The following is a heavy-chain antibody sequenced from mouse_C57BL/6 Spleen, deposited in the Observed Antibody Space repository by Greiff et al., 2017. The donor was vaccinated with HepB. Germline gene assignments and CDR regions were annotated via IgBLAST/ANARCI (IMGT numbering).Heavy chain of an antibody. CDR2: ISSGGSYT. CDR1: GFTFSSYG. D-gene: IGHD2-1*01. Sequence: VQLVESGGDLVKPGGSLKLSCAASGFTFSSYGMSWVRQTPDKRLEWVATISSGGSYTYYPDSVKGRFTISRDNAKNTLYLQMSSLKSEDTAMYYCARLGVYYGNYAYAMDYWGQGTSVTVSS. CDR3: ARLGVYYGNYAYAMDY. V-gene: IGHV5-6*01. J-gene: IGHJ4*01.